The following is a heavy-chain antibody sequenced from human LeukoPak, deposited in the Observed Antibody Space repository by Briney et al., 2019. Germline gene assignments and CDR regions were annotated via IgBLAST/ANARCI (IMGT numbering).Heavy chain of an antibody. D-gene: IGHD2-2*01. CDR3: AKNLGYCSSSSCLDAFDI. CDR1: GGSIRSYF. V-gene: IGHV4-59*01. Sequence: SETLSLTCTVSGGSIRSYFWSWLRQSPGKGLEWIGYIYYSGSTNYNPSLERRVTISIDTSKSQFSLRLRFVTAADTAVYYCAKNLGYCSSSSCLDAFDIWGQGTMVTVSS. CDR2: IYYSGST. J-gene: IGHJ3*02.